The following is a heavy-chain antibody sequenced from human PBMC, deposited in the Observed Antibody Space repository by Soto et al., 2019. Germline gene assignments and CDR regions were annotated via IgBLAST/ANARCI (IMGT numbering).Heavy chain of an antibody. V-gene: IGHV4-59*08. CDR1: GGSISSYY. J-gene: IGHJ6*02. CDR3: ASHQRGSYSFYYYGMDV. CDR2: IYYSGST. Sequence: SETLSLTCTVSGGSISSYYWSWIRQPPGKGLEWIGYIYYSGSTNYNPSLKSRVTISVDTSKNQFSLKLSSVTAADTAVYYCASHQRGSYSFYYYGMDVWGQGTTVTVSS. D-gene: IGHD1-26*01.